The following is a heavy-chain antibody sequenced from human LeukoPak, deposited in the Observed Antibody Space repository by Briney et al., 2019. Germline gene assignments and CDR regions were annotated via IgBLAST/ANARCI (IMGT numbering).Heavy chain of an antibody. CDR2: VYSTGNA. CDR3: ARDYSEDAYPYYFDY. Sequence: SETLSLTCTVSGGSISNYYWNWIRQPAGKGLEWIGRVYSTGNANYNPSLKSRVTLSVDTSKNQFSLNLNSVTAADTAVSYCARDYSEDAYPYYFDYWGQGALVTVSS. D-gene: IGHD2-21*01. J-gene: IGHJ4*02. CDR1: GGSISNYY. V-gene: IGHV4-4*07.